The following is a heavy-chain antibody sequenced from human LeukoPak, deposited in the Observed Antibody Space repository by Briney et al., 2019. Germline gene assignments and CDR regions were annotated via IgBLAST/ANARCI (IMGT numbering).Heavy chain of an antibody. CDR3: ARDGSSWRGGYYYYMDV. CDR2: IYTSGST. D-gene: IGHD6-13*01. J-gene: IGHJ6*03. CDR1: GGSISSGSYY. V-gene: IGHV4-61*02. Sequence: PSETLSLTCTVSGGSISSGSYYWSWIRQPAGKGLEWIGRIYTSGSTNYNPSLKSRVTISVDTSKNQLSLKLSSVTAADTAVYYCARDGSSWRGGYYYYMDVWGKGTTVTVSS.